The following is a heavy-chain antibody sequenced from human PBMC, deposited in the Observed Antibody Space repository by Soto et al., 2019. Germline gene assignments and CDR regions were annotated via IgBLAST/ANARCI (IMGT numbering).Heavy chain of an antibody. CDR3: ARASRIAVAGSGDFDY. J-gene: IGHJ4*02. CDR2: INHSGST. CDR1: GGSISSGDYY. V-gene: IGHV4-61*08. D-gene: IGHD6-19*01. Sequence: SETLSLTCTVSGGSISSGDYYWSWIRQPPGKGLEWIGEINHSGSTNYNPSLKSRVTISVDTSKNQFSLKLSSVTAADTAVYYCARASRIAVAGSGDFDYWGQGTLVTVSS.